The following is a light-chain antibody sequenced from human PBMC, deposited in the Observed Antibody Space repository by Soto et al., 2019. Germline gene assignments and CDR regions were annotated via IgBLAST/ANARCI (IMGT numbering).Light chain of an antibody. V-gene: IGLV2-8*01. CDR1: SSDVGGYNY. CDR3: GSYAGSSYV. Sequence: QSVVTQPPPASGSPGQSVTISCTGTSSDVGGYNYVSWYQQHPGKAPKLMIYEVSKRPSGVPDRFSGSKSGNTASLTVSGLQAEDEADYYCGSYAGSSYVFGTGTKVTVL. CDR2: EVS. J-gene: IGLJ1*01.